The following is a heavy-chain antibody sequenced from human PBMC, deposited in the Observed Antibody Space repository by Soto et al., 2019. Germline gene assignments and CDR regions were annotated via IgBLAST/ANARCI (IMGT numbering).Heavy chain of an antibody. D-gene: IGHD6-13*01. Sequence: ASVKVSCKAPGYTFSRYAIHWLRQAPGQRLEWMGWINAGNGNTKYSQKFEGRVTLTTDTSANTVYMELSSLRFEDTALYYCARDQQFRNWFDSWGQGTLVTVSS. CDR2: INAGNGNT. V-gene: IGHV1-3*01. J-gene: IGHJ5*01. CDR3: ARDQQFRNWFDS. CDR1: GYTFSRYA.